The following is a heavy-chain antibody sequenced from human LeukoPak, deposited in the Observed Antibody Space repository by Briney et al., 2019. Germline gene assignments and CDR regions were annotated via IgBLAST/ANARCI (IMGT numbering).Heavy chain of an antibody. Sequence: GGSLRLSCAASGFTFSTYAMTWVRQAPGKGLGWVSDISGTGGRTYYADSVKGRFTISRDNSKNTVDLLMNSLRAEDTAIYYCARDVPYYYGSSGYYSPFDCWGQGTLVTVSS. J-gene: IGHJ4*02. V-gene: IGHV3-23*01. CDR2: ISGTGGRT. D-gene: IGHD3-22*01. CDR3: ARDVPYYYGSSGYYSPFDC. CDR1: GFTFSTYA.